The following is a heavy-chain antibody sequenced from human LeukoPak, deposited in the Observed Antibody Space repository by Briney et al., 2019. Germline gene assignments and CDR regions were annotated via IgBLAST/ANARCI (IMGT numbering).Heavy chain of an antibody. CDR1: GFTFCSYS. V-gene: IGHV3-21*01. D-gene: IGHD5-18*01. J-gene: IGHJ3*02. CDR3: ASQRYSYGSRSAFDI. CDR2: ISSSSSYV. Sequence: GGSLRLSCAASGFTFCSYSMNWVRQAPGKGLEWVSSISSSSSYVYYADSVKGRFTISRDNAKNSLYLQMNSLRAEDTAVYYCASQRYSYGSRSAFDIWGQGTMVTVSS.